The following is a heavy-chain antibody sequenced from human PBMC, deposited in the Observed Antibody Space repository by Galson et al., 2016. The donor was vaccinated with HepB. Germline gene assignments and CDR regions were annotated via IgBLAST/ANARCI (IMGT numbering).Heavy chain of an antibody. CDR2: IHYSRSH. D-gene: IGHD5-18*01. CDR1: GVSITSGDSY. J-gene: IGHJ6*02. CDR3: ARETQLLYGMDV. Sequence: TLSLTCTVSGVSITSGDSYWSWLRHHPGKGLEWIGYIHYSRSHYYNPSLESRVIISVDTSKSHFSLKLSSVTAADTAVYYCARETQLLYGMDVWGQGTTVTVSS. V-gene: IGHV4-31*03.